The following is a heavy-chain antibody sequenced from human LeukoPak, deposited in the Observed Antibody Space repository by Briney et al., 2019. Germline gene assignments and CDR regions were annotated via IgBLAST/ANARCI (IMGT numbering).Heavy chain of an antibody. Sequence: GGSLRLSCAASGFTFSSYSMNWVRQAPGKGLEWVSSISSSSYIYYADSVKGRFTISRDNGKNTLYLEMSSLRAEDTAVYYCARGPSGWGSLDYWGQGTLVTVSS. CDR2: ISSSSYI. V-gene: IGHV3-21*01. J-gene: IGHJ4*02. D-gene: IGHD7-27*01. CDR3: ARGPSGWGSLDY. CDR1: GFTFSSYS.